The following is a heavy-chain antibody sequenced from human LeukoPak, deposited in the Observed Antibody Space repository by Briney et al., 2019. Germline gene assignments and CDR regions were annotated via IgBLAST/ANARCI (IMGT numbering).Heavy chain of an antibody. J-gene: IGHJ4*02. CDR1: GYTFTGYY. V-gene: IGHV1-2*02. Sequence: GASVKVSCKASGYTFTGYYMHWVRQAPGQGLEWMGWINPNSGGTNYAQKFQGRVTMTRDTSISTAYMELSRLRSDDTAVYYCARGSPSDDSSGYYALRNFDYWGQGTLVTVSS. CDR2: INPNSGGT. CDR3: ARGSPSDDSSGYYALRNFDY. D-gene: IGHD3-22*01.